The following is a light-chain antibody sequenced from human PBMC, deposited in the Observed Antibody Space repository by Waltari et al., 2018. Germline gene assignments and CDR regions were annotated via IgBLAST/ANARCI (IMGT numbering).Light chain of an antibody. CDR2: WAS. V-gene: IGKV4-1*01. J-gene: IGKJ4*01. CDR3: QQYYSTLLT. Sequence: DIVMTQSPDSLAVSLGERATINCKSSQSVLYSSNNKNYLAWYQQKPGQPPKLLIYWASTRESGVPVRFSGSGSGTDFTLTISSLQAEDVAVYYCQQYYSTLLTFGGGTKVEIK. CDR1: QSVLYSSNNKNY.